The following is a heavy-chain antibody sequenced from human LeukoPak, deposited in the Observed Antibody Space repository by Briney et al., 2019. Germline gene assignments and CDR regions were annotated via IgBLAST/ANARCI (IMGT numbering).Heavy chain of an antibody. Sequence: ASVTVSCTASGYTFTSYGISWVRQAPGQGLEWMGWISAYNGNTNYAQKLQGRVTMTTDTSTSTAYMELRSLRSDDTAVYYCARASEVYSNYGSYWYFDLWGRGTLVTVSS. CDR2: ISAYNGNT. J-gene: IGHJ2*01. CDR3: ARASEVYSNYGSYWYFDL. V-gene: IGHV1-18*01. CDR1: GYTFTSYG. D-gene: IGHD4-11*01.